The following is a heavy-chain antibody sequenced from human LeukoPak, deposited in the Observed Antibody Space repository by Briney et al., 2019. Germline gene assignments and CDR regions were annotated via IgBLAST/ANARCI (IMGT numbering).Heavy chain of an antibody. Sequence: GGSLRPSCAASGFTFSNYWMHWVRQAPGKGLVWVSRINSDGLITNYADSVKGRFTVSRDNPKNTLYLQMNSLRVEDTAVYYCVREGGGSFLDSFDIWGQGKLVTVSS. CDR2: INSDGLIT. CDR1: GFTFSNYW. V-gene: IGHV3-74*01. D-gene: IGHD2-15*01. CDR3: VREGGGSFLDSFDI. J-gene: IGHJ3*02.